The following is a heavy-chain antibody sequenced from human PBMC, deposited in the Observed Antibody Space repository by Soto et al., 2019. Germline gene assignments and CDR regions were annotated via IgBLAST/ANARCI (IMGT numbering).Heavy chain of an antibody. CDR1: GFTFRSYA. J-gene: IGHJ4*02. CDR2: ISATGGST. V-gene: IGHV3-23*01. CDR3: AKIRTSYGLVWPQIIDY. D-gene: IGHD3-10*01. Sequence: EVQLLESGGGLVQPGGSLRLSCAASGFTFRSYAMTWVRQAPGKGLGWVSAISATGGSTFYADSVEGRFSISRDNSKNTLYLQMNSLRAEDTALYYCAKIRTSYGLVWPQIIDYWGQGTLVTVSS.